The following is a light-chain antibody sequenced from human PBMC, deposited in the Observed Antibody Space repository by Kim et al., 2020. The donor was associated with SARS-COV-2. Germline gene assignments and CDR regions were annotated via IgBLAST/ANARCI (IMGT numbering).Light chain of an antibody. CDR1: QGISSY. Sequence: DIQLTQSPSFLSASVGDRVTITCRASQGISSYLAWYQQKPGKAPKLLIYAASTVQSGVPSRFSGSGSGTEFTLTISSLQPEDFATYYCQQLNSYPGTFGGGTKVDIK. V-gene: IGKV1-9*01. J-gene: IGKJ4*01. CDR2: AAS. CDR3: QQLNSYPGT.